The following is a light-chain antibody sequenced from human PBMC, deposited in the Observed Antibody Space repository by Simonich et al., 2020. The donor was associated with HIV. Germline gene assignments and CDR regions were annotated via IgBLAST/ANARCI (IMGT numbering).Light chain of an antibody. CDR2: DAS. J-gene: IGKJ4*01. Sequence: DIQMTQSPSSLSASVGDRVTITCRASQSISSYLNWYQQKSGKAPKVLNYDASNFENGVPLRFSGSRSGTNFTFTISSLQAEDIATYYCQQNDDLPLTFGGGTKVDIK. CDR3: QQNDDLPLT. CDR1: QSISSY. V-gene: IGKV1-33*01.